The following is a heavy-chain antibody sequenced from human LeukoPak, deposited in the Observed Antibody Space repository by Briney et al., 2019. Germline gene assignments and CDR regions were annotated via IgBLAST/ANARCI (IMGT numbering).Heavy chain of an antibody. J-gene: IGHJ6*03. D-gene: IGHD4-11*01. V-gene: IGHV4-59*08. CDR3: AGQGEVTTEGYYYYYMDV. CDR1: GGSISSYY. CDR2: IYYSGST. Sequence: SETLSLTCTVSGGSISSYYWSWIRQPPGKGLEWIGYIYYSGSTNYNPSLKSRVTISVDTSKNQFSLKLSSVTAADTAVYYCAGQGEVTTEGYYYYYMDVWGKGTTVTVSS.